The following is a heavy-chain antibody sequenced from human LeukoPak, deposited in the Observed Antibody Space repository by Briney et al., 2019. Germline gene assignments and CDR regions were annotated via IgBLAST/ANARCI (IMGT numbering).Heavy chain of an antibody. CDR1: GYTFTSYD. CDR3: ARVWGSIDY. J-gene: IGHJ4*02. V-gene: IGHV1-8*01. CDR2: MNPNSGNT. Sequence: ASVKVSCKASGYTFTSYDIXXVRQATGQGLEWMGWMNPNSGNTGSAQRFQGRVTLTRDTSISTAYMELSSLRSEDTAVYYCARVWGSIDYWGQGTLVTVSS. D-gene: IGHD7-27*01.